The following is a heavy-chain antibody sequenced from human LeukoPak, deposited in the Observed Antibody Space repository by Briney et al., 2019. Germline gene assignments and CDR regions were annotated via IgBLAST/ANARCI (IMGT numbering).Heavy chain of an antibody. CDR2: IIPIFGTA. CDR1: GGTFGSYA. CDR3: ARASIAARPFDY. D-gene: IGHD6-6*01. Sequence: GASVKVSCKASGGTFGSYAISWVRQAPGQGLEWMGGIIPIFGTANYAQKFQGRVTITADESTSTAYMELSSLRSGDTAVYYCARASIAARPFDYWGQGTLVTVSS. J-gene: IGHJ4*02. V-gene: IGHV1-69*13.